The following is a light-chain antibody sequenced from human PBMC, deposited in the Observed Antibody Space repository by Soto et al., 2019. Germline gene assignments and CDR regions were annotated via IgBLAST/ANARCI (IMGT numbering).Light chain of an antibody. CDR2: EVT. V-gene: IGLV2-14*01. CDR3: SSYTSINTQL. CDR1: SSDFGNFNY. Sequence: QSALTQSASVSGSPGQSITISCTGASSDFGNFNYVSWYQQHPGKVPKLIIYEVTSRPSGVSNRFSGSKSDNTASLTISGLQAEDEAYYYCSSYTSINTQLFGGGTKLTVL. J-gene: IGLJ3*02.